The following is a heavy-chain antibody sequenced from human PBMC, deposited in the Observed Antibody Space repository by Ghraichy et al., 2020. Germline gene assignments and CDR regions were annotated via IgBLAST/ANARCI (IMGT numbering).Heavy chain of an antibody. D-gene: IGHD6-13*01. J-gene: IGHJ4*02. Sequence: LSLTCAASGFTISTWNMNWVRQAPGKGLEWVSYISSGITTTSYADSVKGRFTISRDKAKNSLYLQMNSLTDEDTAVYYCVAAFDYWGQGTLVTVSS. CDR1: GFTISTWN. CDR2: ISSGITTT. CDR3: VAAFDY. V-gene: IGHV3-48*02.